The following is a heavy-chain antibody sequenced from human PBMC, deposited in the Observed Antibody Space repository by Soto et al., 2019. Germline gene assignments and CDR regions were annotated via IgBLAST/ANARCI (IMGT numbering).Heavy chain of an antibody. CDR2: IIPIFGTA. Sequence: QVQLVQSGAEVQKPGSSVKVSCKASGGTFSSYAISWVRQAPGQGLEWMGGIIPIFGTANYAQKFQGRVTITADESTSTAYMELSSLRSEDTAVYYCARDRRGFYDSSGYSVFDYWGQGTLVTVSS. J-gene: IGHJ4*02. V-gene: IGHV1-69*01. D-gene: IGHD3-22*01. CDR3: ARDRRGFYDSSGYSVFDY. CDR1: GGTFSSYA.